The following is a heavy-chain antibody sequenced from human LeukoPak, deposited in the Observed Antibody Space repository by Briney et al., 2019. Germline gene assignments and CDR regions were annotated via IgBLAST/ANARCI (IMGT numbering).Heavy chain of an antibody. CDR1: GFTFSSYA. D-gene: IGHD1-26*01. CDR2: ISGSGGST. Sequence: GGSLRLSCAASGFTFSSYAMSWVRQAPGKGLEWVSAISGSGGSTYYADSVKGRFTISRDNSKNTLYLQMNSPRAEDTAVYYCAKSGRRWELLRNYFDYWGQGTLVTVSS. J-gene: IGHJ4*02. CDR3: AKSGRRWELLRNYFDY. V-gene: IGHV3-23*01.